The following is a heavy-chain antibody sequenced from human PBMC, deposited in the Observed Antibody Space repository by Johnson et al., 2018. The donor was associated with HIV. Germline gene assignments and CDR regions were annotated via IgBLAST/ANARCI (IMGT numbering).Heavy chain of an antibody. J-gene: IGHJ3*02. CDR2: ISYDGSNK. V-gene: IGHV3-30-3*02. CDR1: GFTFSSYA. Sequence: QVQLVESGGGVVQPGRSLRLSCAASGFTFSSYAMHWVRQAPGKGLEWVAVISYDGSNKYYADSVKGRFTISRDNSKNTLYLQMNSLRPEDTAVYYCAKERRAPRAFDIWGQGTMVTVSS. CDR3: AKERRAPRAFDI.